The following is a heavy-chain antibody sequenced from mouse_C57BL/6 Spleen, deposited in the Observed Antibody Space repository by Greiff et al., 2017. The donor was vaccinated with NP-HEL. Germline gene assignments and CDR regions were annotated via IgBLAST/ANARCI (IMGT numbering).Heavy chain of an antibody. Sequence: EVMLVESEGGLVQPGSSMKLSCTASGFTFSDYYMAWVRQVPEKGLEWVANINYDGSSTYYLDSLKSRFIISRDNAKNILYLQMSSQKSEDTATYYCARDLIQQGYFDVWGTGTTVTVSS. CDR1: GFTFSDYY. V-gene: IGHV5-16*01. CDR2: INYDGSST. CDR3: ARDLIQQGYFDV. J-gene: IGHJ1*03.